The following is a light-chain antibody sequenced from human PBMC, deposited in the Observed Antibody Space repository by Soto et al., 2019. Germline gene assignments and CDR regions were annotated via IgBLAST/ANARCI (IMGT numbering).Light chain of an antibody. CDR1: QTVNGNY. Sequence: ETVLTQSPGTLSLSPGERATLSCRASQTVNGNYLGWSQQKPGQAPRLLIYGTSSRATGIPDRFSGSGSGTDFTLTISRLEPEDFAVYYCQQCGSLPGTFGHGTRVDIK. CDR3: QQCGSLPGT. V-gene: IGKV3-20*01. J-gene: IGKJ1*01. CDR2: GTS.